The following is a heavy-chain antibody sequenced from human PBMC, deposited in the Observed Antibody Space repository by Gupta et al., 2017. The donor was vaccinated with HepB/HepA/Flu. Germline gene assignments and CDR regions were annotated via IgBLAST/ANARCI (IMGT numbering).Heavy chain of an antibody. CDR1: GFTCSSYA. D-gene: IGHD3-10*01. Sequence: EVQLLESGGGLVQPGGSLRLSCAASGFTCSSYAMSWVRQAPGKGLEWVSAISGSGGSTYYADSVKGRFTIARDNSKNTLYLQMNSLRAEDTAVYYCAKDGLRLGLGFGERYYYGMDVWGQGTTVTVSS. V-gene: IGHV3-23*01. J-gene: IGHJ6*02. CDR3: AKDGLRLGLGFGERYYYGMDV. CDR2: ISGSGGST.